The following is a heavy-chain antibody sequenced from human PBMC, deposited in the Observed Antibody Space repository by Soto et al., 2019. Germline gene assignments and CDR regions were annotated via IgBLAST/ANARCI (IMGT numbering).Heavy chain of an antibody. CDR3: AAETKSYFYGMDV. CDR1: GLTFSSSA. CDR2: ISYDGSNK. J-gene: IGHJ6*02. Sequence: QVQLVESGGGVVQPGRSLRLSCAASGLTFSSSAMHWVRQAPGKGLEWVALISYDGSNKYYVDSVKGRFTISRDNSKDPLDLQMNSLREGDTAVYYCAAETKSYFYGMDVWGQGTTVTVSS. V-gene: IGHV3-30*03.